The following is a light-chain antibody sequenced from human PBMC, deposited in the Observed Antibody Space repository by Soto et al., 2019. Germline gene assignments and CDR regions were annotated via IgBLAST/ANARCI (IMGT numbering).Light chain of an antibody. CDR1: KGISKW. J-gene: IGKJ5*01. V-gene: IGKV1D-12*01. CDR2: STS. CDR3: QHSHSFPIT. Sequence: HMTQNPTSVSESEGDRVTITCLRRKGISKWLAWYRQTPGKAPDLMISSTSSLQSGVPSRFSGSGSGTDFTLTISSLQPEDVAIYYCQHSHSFPITFGQGTRPEI.